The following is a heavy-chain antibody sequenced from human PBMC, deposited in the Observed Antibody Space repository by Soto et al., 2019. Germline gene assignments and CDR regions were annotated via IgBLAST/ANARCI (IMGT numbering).Heavy chain of an antibody. D-gene: IGHD4-17*01. V-gene: IGHV1-58*01. CDR2: IVVGSGNT. Sequence: QMQLVQAGPEVKKPGTSVKVSFKASGFTFTSSAVQWVRQARGQRREWIGWIVVGSGNTNYAQKFQERVTITRDMSTSTAYMELSSLRSEDTAVYYCAAGAVTKLWWFDPWGQGTLVTVSS. CDR1: GFTFTSSA. J-gene: IGHJ5*02. CDR3: AAGAVTKLWWFDP.